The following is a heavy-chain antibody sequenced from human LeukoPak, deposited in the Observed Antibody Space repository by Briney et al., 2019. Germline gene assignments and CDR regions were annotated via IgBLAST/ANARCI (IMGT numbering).Heavy chain of an antibody. V-gene: IGHV1-69*04. J-gene: IGHJ4*02. CDR1: GGTFSSYA. Sequence: ASVKVSCKASGGTFSSYAISWVRQAPGQGLEWMGRIIPILGIANYAQKFQGRVTITADKSTSTAYMELSSLRSEDTAVYYCAREPSRIYGSGSYYPIDHWGQGTLVTVSS. CDR2: IIPILGIA. D-gene: IGHD3-10*01. CDR3: AREPSRIYGSGSYYPIDH.